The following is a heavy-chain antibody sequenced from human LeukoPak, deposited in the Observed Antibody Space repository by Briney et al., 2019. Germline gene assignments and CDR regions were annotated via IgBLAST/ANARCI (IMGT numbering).Heavy chain of an antibody. V-gene: IGHV4-4*02. D-gene: IGHD3-22*01. CDR1: GGSISSSNW. J-gene: IGHJ4*02. CDR2: IYHSGST. Sequence: SGTLSLTCAVSGGSISSSNWWSWVRQPPGKGLEWIGSIYHSGSTYYNPSLKSRVTISVDTSKNQFSLKLSSVTAADTAVYYCARVNRAIVVVIGYFDYWGQGTLVTVSS. CDR3: ARVNRAIVVVIGYFDY.